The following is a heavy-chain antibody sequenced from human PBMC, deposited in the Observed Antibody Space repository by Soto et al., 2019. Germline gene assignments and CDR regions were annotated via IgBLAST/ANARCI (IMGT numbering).Heavy chain of an antibody. Sequence: PSETLSLTCAVYGGSFSGYYWSWIRQPPGKGLEWIGEINHSGSTNYNPSLKSRVTISVDTSKNQFSLKLSSVTAADTAVYYCARARYDFWSSGPVDVWGQGTTVTVSS. D-gene: IGHD3-3*01. J-gene: IGHJ6*02. V-gene: IGHV4-34*01. CDR3: ARARYDFWSSGPVDV. CDR1: GGSFSGYY. CDR2: INHSGST.